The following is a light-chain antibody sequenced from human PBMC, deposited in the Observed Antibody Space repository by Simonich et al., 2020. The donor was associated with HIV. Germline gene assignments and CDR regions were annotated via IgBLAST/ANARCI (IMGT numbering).Light chain of an antibody. Sequence: DIVMTQSPDSLAVSLGERATINCKSSQSVLYRSNNKNYLAWYQQQPGQPPKLLFYWASTRESGVPDRFSGSGSGTDFTLTISSLQPEDFATYYCQQANSFPLTFGGGTKVEIK. CDR2: WAS. CDR3: QQANSFPLT. V-gene: IGKV4-1*01. CDR1: QSVLYRSNNKNY. J-gene: IGKJ4*01.